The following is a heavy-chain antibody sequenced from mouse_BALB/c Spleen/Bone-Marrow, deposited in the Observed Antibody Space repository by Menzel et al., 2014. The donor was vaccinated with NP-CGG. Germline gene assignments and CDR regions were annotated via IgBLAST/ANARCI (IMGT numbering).Heavy chain of an antibody. CDR2: ISSGGGYT. CDR3: TRQRNWDHYAMDY. J-gene: IGHJ4*01. Sequence: EVKLQESGGDLVKPGGSLKLSCAASGFTFSTYGMSWVRQTPDKRLEWVATISSGGGYTYYPDSVKGRFTIPRDNANNTLYLQMSSLKSEDTAMYYCTRQRNWDHYAMDYWGQGTSVTVSS. D-gene: IGHD4-1*01. CDR1: GFTFSTYG. V-gene: IGHV5-6*01.